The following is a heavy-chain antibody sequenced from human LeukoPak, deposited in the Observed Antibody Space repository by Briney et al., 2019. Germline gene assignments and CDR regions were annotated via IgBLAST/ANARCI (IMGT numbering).Heavy chain of an antibody. CDR2: IYYSGST. J-gene: IGHJ4*02. CDR3: ARARYYYGSGSYFFDY. Sequence: PSETLSLTCTVSGGXISSYYCSWIRQPPGKGLEWIGYIYYSGSTNYNPSLKSRVTISVDTSKNQFSLKLSSVTAADTAVYYCARARYYYGSGSYFFDYWGQGTLVTVSS. D-gene: IGHD3-10*01. CDR1: GGXISSYY. V-gene: IGHV4-59*01.